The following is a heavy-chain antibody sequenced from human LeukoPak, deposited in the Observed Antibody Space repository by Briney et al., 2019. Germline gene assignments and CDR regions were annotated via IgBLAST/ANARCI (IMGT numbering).Heavy chain of an antibody. D-gene: IGHD7-27*01. J-gene: IGHJ3*02. CDR2: IHYSGTM. V-gene: IGHV4-39*06. Sequence: SETLSLTCTVSGGSLSSYYWSWIRQPPGKGPEWIGSIHYSGTMYYNVSLKSRGTISVDTSKNQIPLKLSSVTAADTAVYYCSRQGRVGGEEDAFDIWGQGTMVIVSS. CDR1: GGSLSSYY. CDR3: SRQGRVGGEEDAFDI.